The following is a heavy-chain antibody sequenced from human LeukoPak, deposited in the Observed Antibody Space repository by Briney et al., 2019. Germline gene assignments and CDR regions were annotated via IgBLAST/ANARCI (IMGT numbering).Heavy chain of an antibody. D-gene: IGHD3-22*01. CDR2: ISFDGTDK. Sequence: GRSLRLSCATSGFTFSTYAMHWVRQAPGKGLEWVAVISFDGTDKYYADSVKGRFTISRDSSKNTLYLQMNSLRAEDSAVYYCARQDDKYGGDYWGQGTLVTVSS. CDR1: GFTFSTYA. J-gene: IGHJ4*02. V-gene: IGHV3-30*04. CDR3: ARQDDKYGGDY.